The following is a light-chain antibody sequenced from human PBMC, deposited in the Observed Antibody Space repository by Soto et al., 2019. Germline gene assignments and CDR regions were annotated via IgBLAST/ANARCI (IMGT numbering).Light chain of an antibody. CDR1: QSISSW. CDR2: DAS. J-gene: IGKJ1*01. V-gene: IGKV1-5*01. CDR3: QQYDSYWT. Sequence: IQLTQSPSTLSSSVGDRATLTCRASQSISSWLAWYQQKPGNAPKLRIYDASNLESGVPSRLSGSGSGTEFTLTISSLQPDDFATYYCQQYDSYWTFGQGTKVDIK.